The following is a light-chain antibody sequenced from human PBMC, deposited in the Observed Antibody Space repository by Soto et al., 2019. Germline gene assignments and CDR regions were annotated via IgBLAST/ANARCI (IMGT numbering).Light chain of an antibody. CDR2: SNN. Sequence: QAVVTQPPSASGTPGQRVTISCSGSRSNIGSNTVNWYQQLPGTAPKLLIYSNNQRPLGVPDRFSGSKSGTSASLAISGLQSEDEAEYYCAVWDDSLNGWVFGGGTQLTVL. CDR3: AVWDDSLNGWV. CDR1: RSNIGSNT. J-gene: IGLJ3*02. V-gene: IGLV1-44*01.